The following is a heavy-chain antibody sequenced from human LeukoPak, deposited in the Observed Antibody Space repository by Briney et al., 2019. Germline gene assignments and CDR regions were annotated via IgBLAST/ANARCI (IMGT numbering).Heavy chain of an antibody. D-gene: IGHD4-17*01. CDR3: ARTPDYGENWFDP. CDR2: IIPIFGTA. V-gene: IGHV1-69*05. J-gene: IGHJ5*02. CDR1: GGTFSSYA. Sequence: GSSVKVSCKASGGTFSSYAISWVRQAPGQGLEWMGRIIPIFGTANYAQKFQGRATITTDESTSTAYMELSSLRSEDTAVYYCARTPDYGENWFDPWGQGTLVTVSS.